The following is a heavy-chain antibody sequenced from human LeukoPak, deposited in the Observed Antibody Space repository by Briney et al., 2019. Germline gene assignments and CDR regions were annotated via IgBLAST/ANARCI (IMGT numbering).Heavy chain of an antibody. D-gene: IGHD1-1*01. CDR3: ARVAKERAGGVYYFDY. J-gene: IGHJ4*02. V-gene: IGHV3-13*01. CDR2: IGTAGDT. Sequence: GGSLRVSCAASGFAFSDYDMHWVRQATGKGLEWVSAIGTAGDTYYTGSVKGRFTISRENAKNSLYLQMNSLRAGDTAEYYCARVAKERAGGVYYFDYWGQGTLVTVSS. CDR1: GFAFSDYD.